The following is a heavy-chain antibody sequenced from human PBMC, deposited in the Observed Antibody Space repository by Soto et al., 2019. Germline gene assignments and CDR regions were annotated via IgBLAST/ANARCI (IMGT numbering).Heavy chain of an antibody. V-gene: IGHV1-69*01. CDR3: ARGVDYYGSGSYYRSRGDWFDP. J-gene: IGHJ5*02. CDR1: GGTFGSYA. D-gene: IGHD3-10*01. Sequence: QVQLVQSGAEVKKPGSSVKVSCKASGGTFGSYAISWVRQAPGQGLEWMGGIIPIFGTANYAQKFQGRVTITADESTSTAYMELSSLRSEDTAVYYCARGVDYYGSGSYYRSRGDWFDPWGQGTLVTVSS. CDR2: IIPIFGTA.